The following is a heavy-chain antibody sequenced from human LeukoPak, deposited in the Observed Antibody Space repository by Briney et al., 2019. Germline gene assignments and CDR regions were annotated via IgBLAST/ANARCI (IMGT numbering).Heavy chain of an antibody. V-gene: IGHV3-7*03. CDR2: IKQDGSQK. J-gene: IGHJ4*02. Sequence: PGGSLRLSCAASGFTFSSFWMSWVRQAPGKGLEWVASIKQDGSQKYYVDSVKGRFTISRDNAKNSQYLQMNSLRAEDTAVYYCARDGSGTGWYAGDYWGQGTLVTVSS. D-gene: IGHD6-19*01. CDR1: GFTFSSFW. CDR3: ARDGSGTGWYAGDY.